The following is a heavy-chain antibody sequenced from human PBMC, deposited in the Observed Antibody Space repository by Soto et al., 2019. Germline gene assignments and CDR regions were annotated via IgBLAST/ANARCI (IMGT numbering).Heavy chain of an antibody. D-gene: IGHD3-16*01. CDR3: ARYARNADYDY. J-gene: IGHJ4*02. V-gene: IGHV3-48*02. CDR1: GFTFSSHA. CDR2: IHSIRSII. Sequence: EVQLVESGGGLVQPGGSLRLSCAVSGFTFSSHAMNWVRQAPGKGLEWVAYIHSIRSIIYYADSVKGRFTISRDNAKNSLYLQRDSLRDEDTAVYYCARYARNADYDYWGQGTLVTVSS.